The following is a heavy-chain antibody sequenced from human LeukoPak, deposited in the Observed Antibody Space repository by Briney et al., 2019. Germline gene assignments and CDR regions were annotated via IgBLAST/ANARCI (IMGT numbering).Heavy chain of an antibody. D-gene: IGHD3-22*01. Sequence: PGGSLRLSCAASGFTFSSYSMNWVRQAPGKRLEWVSYISSSSSTIYYADSVKGRFTISRDNAKNSLYLQMNSLRDEDTAVYYCARDRSPYESSAYYLDYWGQGTLVTVSS. CDR2: ISSSSSTI. CDR3: ARDRSPYESSAYYLDY. V-gene: IGHV3-48*02. CDR1: GFTFSSYS. J-gene: IGHJ4*02.